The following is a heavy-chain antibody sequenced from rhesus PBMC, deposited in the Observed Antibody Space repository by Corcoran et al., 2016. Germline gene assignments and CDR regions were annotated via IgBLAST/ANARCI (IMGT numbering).Heavy chain of an antibody. V-gene: IGHV4-122*02. CDR3: ARYPYNRFDV. CDR2: ITYSGST. J-gene: IGHJ5-1*01. Sequence: QAQLQESGPGLVKRSETLSLTCPVPGCSIRSGYYYWSWIRKPPGKGLEWIGYITYSGSTSYNPSHKSRVTISRDTSKNQFSLKLSSVTAADTAVYYCARYPYNRFDVWGPGVLVTVSS. CDR1: GCSIRSGYYY.